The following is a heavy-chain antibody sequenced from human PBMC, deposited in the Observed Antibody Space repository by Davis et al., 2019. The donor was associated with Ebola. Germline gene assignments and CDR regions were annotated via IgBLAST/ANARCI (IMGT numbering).Heavy chain of an antibody. J-gene: IGHJ4*02. CDR2: INQDESGK. CDR3: GRTD. Sequence: PWGSLSLSCAASGFTFSNYWLNWVRQAQGKGLEWVANINQDESGKYYGDSVKGRFTISRDNAKNSLYLQMNSLRAEDTGVYYCGRTDWGQGTLVTVSS. V-gene: IGHV3-7*01. CDR1: GFTFSNYW.